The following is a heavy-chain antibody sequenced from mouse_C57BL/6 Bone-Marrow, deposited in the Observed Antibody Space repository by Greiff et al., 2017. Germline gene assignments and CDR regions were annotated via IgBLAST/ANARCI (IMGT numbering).Heavy chain of an antibody. CDR1: GFTFSSYA. Sequence: EVKLVESGEGLVKPGGSLKLSCAASGFTFSSYAMSWVRQTPEKRLEWVAYISSGGDYIYYADTVKGRFTISRDHAWNTLYLQMSSLKSVDTAMYYCTGDYGDYCGQGTSVTVSS. J-gene: IGHJ4*01. V-gene: IGHV5-9-1*02. CDR3: TGDYGDY. D-gene: IGHD2-4*01. CDR2: ISSGGDYI.